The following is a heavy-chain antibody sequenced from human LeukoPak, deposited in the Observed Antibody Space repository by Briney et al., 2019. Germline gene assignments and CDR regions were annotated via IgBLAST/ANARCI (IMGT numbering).Heavy chain of an antibody. J-gene: IGHJ4*02. CDR1: GFTFDDYA. Sequence: PGRSLRLSCAASGFTFDDYAMHWVRQAPGKGPEWVSGISWNSGSIGYADSVKGRFTISRDNAKNSLYLQMNSLRAEDTALYYCAKGTYYGDYSFDYWGQGTLVTVSS. CDR3: AKGTYYGDYSFDY. D-gene: IGHD4-17*01. V-gene: IGHV3-9*01. CDR2: ISWNSGSI.